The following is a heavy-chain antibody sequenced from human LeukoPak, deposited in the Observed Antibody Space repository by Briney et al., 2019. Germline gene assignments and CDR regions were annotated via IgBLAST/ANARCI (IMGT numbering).Heavy chain of an antibody. CDR1: GFTFSRYW. J-gene: IGHJ4*02. D-gene: IGHD4-17*01. Sequence: PGGSLRLSCAASGFTFSRYWMHWVRQAPGKGLAWVSRISSDESNTNYADSVKGRFTISRDNAKNTLYLQMDSLTAEDTAVYYCVSRNYGSSPFDYWGQGTLVTVSS. V-gene: IGHV3-74*01. CDR2: ISSDESNT. CDR3: VSRNYGSSPFDY.